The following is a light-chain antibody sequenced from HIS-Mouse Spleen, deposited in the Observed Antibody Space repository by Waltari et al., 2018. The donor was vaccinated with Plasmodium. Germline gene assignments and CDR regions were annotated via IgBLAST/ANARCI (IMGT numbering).Light chain of an antibody. Sequence: SYELTQPPSVSVSPGQTARITCSGDALPKQYAYWYPQKPGQAPVLVIYKDRERPSGIPERFSGSSSGTTVTLTISGVQAEDEADYYCQSADSSGTPNWVFGGGTKLTVL. J-gene: IGLJ3*02. CDR1: ALPKQY. CDR3: QSADSSGTPNWV. CDR2: KDR. V-gene: IGLV3-25*03.